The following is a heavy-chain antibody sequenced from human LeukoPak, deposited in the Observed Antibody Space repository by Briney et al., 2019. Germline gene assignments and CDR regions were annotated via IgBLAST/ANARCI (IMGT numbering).Heavy chain of an antibody. J-gene: IGHJ6*03. D-gene: IGHD2-21*01. V-gene: IGHV4-34*01. Sequence: SETLSLTCAVYGGSFSGYYWSWIRQPPGKGLEWIGEINHRGSTNYNPSLKSRVTISVDTSKNQFSLKLSSVTAADTAVYYCARVRGTVVIKQLYYYYYYMDVWGKGTTVTVSS. CDR2: INHRGST. CDR1: GGSFSGYY. CDR3: ARVRGTVVIKQLYYYYYYMDV.